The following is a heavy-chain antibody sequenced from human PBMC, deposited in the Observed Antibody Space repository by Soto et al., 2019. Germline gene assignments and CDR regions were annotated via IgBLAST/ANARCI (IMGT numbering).Heavy chain of an antibody. J-gene: IGHJ4*02. CDR2: ISYDGSNK. Sequence: GGSLRLSCAASGFTFSSYAMHWVRQAPGKGLEWVAVISYDGSNKYYADSVKGRFTISRGNSKNTLYLQMNSLRAEDTAVYYCARGYGSGSYVFDYWGQGTLVTVSS. V-gene: IGHV3-30-3*01. CDR3: ARGYGSGSYVFDY. D-gene: IGHD3-10*01. CDR1: GFTFSSYA.